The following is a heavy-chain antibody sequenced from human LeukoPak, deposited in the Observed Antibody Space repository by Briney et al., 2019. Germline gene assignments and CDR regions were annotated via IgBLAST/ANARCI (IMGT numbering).Heavy chain of an antibody. V-gene: IGHV4-34*01. J-gene: IGHJ3*02. CDR1: GGSFSGYF. CDR2: INHSGST. Sequence: SENLSLTCAVYGGSFSGYFWSWIRQPPGKGLEWIGEINHSGSTNYNPSLKSRVTISVDTSKNQFSLRLSSVTAADTAVYYCARDKSPSDAFDIWGQGTMVTVSS. CDR3: ARDKSPSDAFDI.